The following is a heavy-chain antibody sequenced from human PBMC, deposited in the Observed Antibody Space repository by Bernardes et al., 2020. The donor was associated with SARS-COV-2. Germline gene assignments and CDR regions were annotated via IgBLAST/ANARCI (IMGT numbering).Heavy chain of an antibody. CDR1: GFTFSTYV. J-gene: IGHJ4*02. CDR2: ISYGGNKT. D-gene: IGHD3-22*01. Sequence: GGSLRLSRAASGFTFSTYVMHWVRQAPGKGLAWLVGISYGGNKTYYADSVKGRLTISRDNSKNTLYLQMNSLRAEDTAVYFCARGRESSGYSGWDYWGQGTLVTVSS. V-gene: IGHV3-30-3*01. CDR3: ARGRESSGYSGWDY.